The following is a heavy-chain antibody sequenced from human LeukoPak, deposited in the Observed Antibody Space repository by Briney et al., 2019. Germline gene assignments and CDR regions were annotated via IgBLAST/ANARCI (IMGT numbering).Heavy chain of an antibody. D-gene: IGHD5-18*01. CDR2: ISGSGGST. Sequence: QPGGSLRLSCAASGFTFSSYAMSWVRQAPGKGLEWVSAISGSGGSTYYADSVKGRFTISRDNSKNTLYLQMNSLRAEDTAVYYCARGKYSYGSFPSPFDYWGQGTLVTVSS. CDR3: ARGKYSYGSFPSPFDY. J-gene: IGHJ4*02. V-gene: IGHV3-23*01. CDR1: GFTFSSYA.